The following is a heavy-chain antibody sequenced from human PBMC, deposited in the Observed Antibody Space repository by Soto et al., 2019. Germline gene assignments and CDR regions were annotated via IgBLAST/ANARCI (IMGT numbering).Heavy chain of an antibody. Sequence: EVQLLESGGGLVQPGGSLRLSCAAAGFTFSNYALTWVRQSPGKGLEWVSTFSGSGGSTYYADSVRGRFTISGDNSKNTLFLQMNSLRVEDTAIYYCARDWTGDTCPCLDVWGQGTTVSVSS. D-gene: IGHD3-3*01. CDR3: ARDWTGDTCPCLDV. J-gene: IGHJ6*02. V-gene: IGHV3-23*01. CDR1: GFTFSNYA. CDR2: FSGSGGST.